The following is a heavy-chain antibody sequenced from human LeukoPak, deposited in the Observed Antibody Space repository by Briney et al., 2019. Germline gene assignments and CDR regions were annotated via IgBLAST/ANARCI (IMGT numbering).Heavy chain of an antibody. CDR2: ISPYNGNI. Sequence: ASVKVSCKASGYSFTSNAISWVRQAPGQGLEWMGLISPYNGNINYAQKLQGRVTMTTDTSTSTAYMELRSLRSDDTAVYYCARETNNWFDPWGQGTLVTVSS. V-gene: IGHV1-18*01. CDR3: ARETNNWFDP. J-gene: IGHJ5*02. CDR1: GYSFTSNA.